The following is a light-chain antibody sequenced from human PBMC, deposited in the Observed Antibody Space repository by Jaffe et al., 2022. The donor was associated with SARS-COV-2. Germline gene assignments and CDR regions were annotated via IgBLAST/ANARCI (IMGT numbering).Light chain of an antibody. CDR3: QQYGSSPRT. CDR1: QSVSSTY. V-gene: IGKV3-20*01. CDR2: DAS. Sequence: EIVLTQSPGTLSLSPGERATLSCRASQSVSSTYLAWYKQKPGQAPRLLMYDASTRATGTPDRFSGSGSGTDFTLTISRLEPEDFEVYYCQQYGSSPRTFGQGTKVEIK. J-gene: IGKJ1*01.